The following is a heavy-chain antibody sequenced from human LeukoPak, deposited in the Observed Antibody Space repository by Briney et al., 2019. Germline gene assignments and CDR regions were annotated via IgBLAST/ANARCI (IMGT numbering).Heavy chain of an antibody. CDR2: ISSSSSDI. V-gene: IGHV3-21*01. Sequence: PGGSLRLSCAASGFTFNTYNMNWVRQAPGKGLEWVSSISSSSSDIYYADSVKGRFTISRDNAKNSLYLQVNSPRAEETAVYYCAREHCSGGTCYFDYWGQGTLVAVSS. J-gene: IGHJ4*02. D-gene: IGHD2-15*01. CDR3: AREHCSGGTCYFDY. CDR1: GFTFNTYN.